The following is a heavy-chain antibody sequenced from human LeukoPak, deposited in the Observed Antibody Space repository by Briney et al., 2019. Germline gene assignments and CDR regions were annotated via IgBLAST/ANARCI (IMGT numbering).Heavy chain of an antibody. Sequence: SETLSLTCTVSGASINSHYWSWIRQPAGKGLEWIGRIYISGSTNYNSSLQSRVTMSVDTSRNQFSLKLTSVTAADTAVYYCARALNPLPGTYYFDYWGQGTLVTVSS. CDR2: IYISGST. V-gene: IGHV4-4*07. D-gene: IGHD2-15*01. CDR3: ARALNPLPGTYYFDY. CDR1: GASINSHY. J-gene: IGHJ4*02.